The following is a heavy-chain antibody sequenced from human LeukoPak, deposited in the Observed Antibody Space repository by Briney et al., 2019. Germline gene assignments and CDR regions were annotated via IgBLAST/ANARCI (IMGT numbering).Heavy chain of an antibody. J-gene: IGHJ4*02. Sequence: ASVKVSCKASGYIFTGYYLHWVRQAPGQGLEWMGWINPDSGDTNFAEKFQGRVSMTRDTSISTAYLELSGLTSDDTAYFYCARVQYYNILTGAFHSWGQGTLVTVSS. V-gene: IGHV1-2*02. CDR2: INPDSGDT. CDR1: GYIFTGYY. D-gene: IGHD3-9*01. CDR3: ARVQYYNILTGAFHS.